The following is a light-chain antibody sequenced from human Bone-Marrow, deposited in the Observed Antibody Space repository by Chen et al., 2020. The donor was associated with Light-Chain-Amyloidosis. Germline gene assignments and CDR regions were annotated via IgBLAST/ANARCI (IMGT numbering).Light chain of an antibody. CDR3: CSYAGSHVFG. CDR1: STDVGNYNL. Sequence: QSALTKPASVSGSPGQSSTISCTGTSTDVGNYNLVSWYQRHPGNAPKLIICEDNKRPSGVPSLFSGSRSGYTASMTISGHQAEDESDYYCCSYAGSHVFGFGTGSRVTVL. CDR2: EDN. V-gene: IGLV2-23*01. J-gene: IGLJ1*01.